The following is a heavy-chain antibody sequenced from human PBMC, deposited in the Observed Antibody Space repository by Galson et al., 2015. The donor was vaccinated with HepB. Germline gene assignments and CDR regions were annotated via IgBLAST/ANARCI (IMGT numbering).Heavy chain of an antibody. CDR2: IYSGGST. V-gene: IGHV3-66*01. Sequence: SLRLSCAASGFTVSSNYMSWVRQAPGKGLEWVSVIYSGGSTYYADSVKGRFTISRDNSKNTLYLQMNSLRAEDTAVYYYAREGAIVATIRELPEYYFDYWGQGTLVTVSS. J-gene: IGHJ4*02. CDR1: GFTVSSNY. D-gene: IGHD5-12*01. CDR3: AREGAIVATIRELPEYYFDY.